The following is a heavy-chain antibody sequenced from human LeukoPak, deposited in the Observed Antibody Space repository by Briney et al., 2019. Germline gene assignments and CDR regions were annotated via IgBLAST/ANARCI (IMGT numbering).Heavy chain of an antibody. CDR1: GGSISSYY. V-gene: IGHV4-59*01. CDR2: IYYSGST. J-gene: IGHJ3*02. D-gene: IGHD2-15*01. CDR3: ASYCSGGSCYSVDDAFDI. Sequence: SETLSLTCTVSGGSISSYYWSWIRQPPGEGLEWIGYIYYSGSTNYNPSLKSRVTISVDTSKNQFSLKLSSVTAADTAVYYCASYCSGGSCYSVDDAFDIWGQGTMVTVSS.